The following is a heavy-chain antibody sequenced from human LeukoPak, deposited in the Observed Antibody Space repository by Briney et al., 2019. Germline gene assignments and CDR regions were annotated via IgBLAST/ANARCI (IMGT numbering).Heavy chain of an antibody. D-gene: IGHD4-23*01. CDR3: APTDYGAKGNWFDP. V-gene: IGHV3-74*01. J-gene: IGHJ5*02. CDR1: GFSFSNYW. Sequence: GGSLRLSCAASGFSFSNYWMHWVRQAPGKGLMWVSRINSDGSSSSYADPVKGRFTISRGNAKNTLYLQMNSLRAEDTAVYYCAPTDYGAKGNWFDPWGQGTLVTVSS. CDR2: INSDGSSS.